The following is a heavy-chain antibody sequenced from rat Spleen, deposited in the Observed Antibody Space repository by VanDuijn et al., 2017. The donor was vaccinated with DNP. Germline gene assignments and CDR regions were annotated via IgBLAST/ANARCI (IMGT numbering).Heavy chain of an antibody. CDR2: IPNTGDSC. D-gene: IGHD1-1*01. Sequence: EVQLVESGGGLVQPGRSLKVSCVASGFIFSNYWMTWIRQAPGKGLEWVASIPNTGDSCYYSDSVKGRFTISRDNAKSTLYLQMDSLRSEDTATYYCARQDPLLLTLFTYWGQGTLVTVS. J-gene: IGHJ3*01. CDR3: ARQDPLLLTLFTY. CDR1: GFIFSNYW. V-gene: IGHV5-31*01.